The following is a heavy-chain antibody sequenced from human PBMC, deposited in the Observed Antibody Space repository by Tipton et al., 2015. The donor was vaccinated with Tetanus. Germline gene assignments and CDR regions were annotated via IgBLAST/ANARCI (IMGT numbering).Heavy chain of an antibody. Sequence: SLRLSCAASGFTFSNYAMSWVRQAPGKGLEWVSGITGGNTYYADSVKGRFTISRDNSKNTLSLQMNRLRGEDTAVYYCAKALGSSAWYGTWGQGTLVTVSS. J-gene: IGHJ5*02. CDR3: AKALGSSAWYGT. CDR1: GFTFSNYA. V-gene: IGHV3-23*01. CDR2: ITGGNT. D-gene: IGHD6-13*01.